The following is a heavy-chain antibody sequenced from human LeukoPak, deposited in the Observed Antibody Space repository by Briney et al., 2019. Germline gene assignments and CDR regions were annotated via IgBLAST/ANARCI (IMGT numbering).Heavy chain of an antibody. D-gene: IGHD3-22*01. CDR1: GGTFSSYA. J-gene: IGHJ5*02. CDR2: IIPIFGTA. Sequence: SVKVSCKASGGTFSSYAISWVRQAPGQGLEWMGRIIPIFGTANYAQKFQGRVTITADKSTSTAYMELSSLRSEDTAVYYCAENYYYDSSGYYPFDPWGQGTLVTVSS. V-gene: IGHV1-69*06. CDR3: AENYYYDSSGYYPFDP.